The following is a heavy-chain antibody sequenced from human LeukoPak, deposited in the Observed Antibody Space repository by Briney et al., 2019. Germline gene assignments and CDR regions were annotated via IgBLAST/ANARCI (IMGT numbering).Heavy chain of an antibody. Sequence: PSETLSLTCTVSGGSISSYYWSWIRQPAGKGLEWIGRIYTSGSTNYNPSLKSRVTMSVDTSKNQFSLKLSSVTAADTAVYYCARGQYYDFWSGYGNWFDPWGQGTLVTVSS. CDR3: ARGQYYDFWSGYGNWFDP. V-gene: IGHV4-4*07. CDR1: GGSISSYY. D-gene: IGHD3-3*01. J-gene: IGHJ5*02. CDR2: IYTSGST.